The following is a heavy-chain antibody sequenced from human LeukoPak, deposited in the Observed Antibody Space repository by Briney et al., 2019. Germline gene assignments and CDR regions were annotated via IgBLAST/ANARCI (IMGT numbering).Heavy chain of an antibody. D-gene: IGHD6-13*01. CDR1: GFTFSSYA. CDR2: ISGSGGST. CDR3: AKHAYSSSWTVFVDWFDP. V-gene: IGHV3-23*01. Sequence: PGGSLRLSCAASGFTFSSYAMSWVRQAPGKGLEWVSAISGSGGSTYYADSVKGRFTISRDNSKNTLYLQMNSLRAEDTAVYYYAKHAYSSSWTVFVDWFDPWGQGTLVTVSS. J-gene: IGHJ5*02.